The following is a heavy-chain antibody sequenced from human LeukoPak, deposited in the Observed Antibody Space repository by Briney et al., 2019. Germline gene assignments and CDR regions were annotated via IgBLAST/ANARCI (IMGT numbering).Heavy chain of an antibody. CDR1: GYNFSNYW. D-gene: IGHD6-19*01. Sequence: GESLKISCKGSGYNFSNYWNGWVRQMPGKGLEWMGIIYPGDSDTRYSPSFQGQVTISADKSISTAYLQWSSLKASDTAMYYCARLSSGWTLDYWGQGTLVTVSS. J-gene: IGHJ4*02. V-gene: IGHV5-51*01. CDR2: IYPGDSDT. CDR3: ARLSSGWTLDY.